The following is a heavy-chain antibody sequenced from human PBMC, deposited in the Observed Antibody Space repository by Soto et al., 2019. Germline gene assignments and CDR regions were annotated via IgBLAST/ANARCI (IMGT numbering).Heavy chain of an antibody. D-gene: IGHD6-19*01. V-gene: IGHV2-5*02. J-gene: IGHJ4*02. CDR2: IYWDDDK. Sequence: VSGPTLEPTQTLTLTCTFSGFSLSTSGVGVGWIRQPPGKALEWLALIYWDDDKRYSPSLKSRLTITKDTSKNQLVLTMTNMDPVDTATYYCLGLVHSSGTNWRQGTLVTVSS. CDR3: LGLVHSSGTN. CDR1: GFSLSTSGVG.